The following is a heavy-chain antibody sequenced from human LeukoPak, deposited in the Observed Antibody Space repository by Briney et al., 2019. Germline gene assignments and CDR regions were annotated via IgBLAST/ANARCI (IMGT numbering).Heavy chain of an antibody. Sequence: PSETLSLTCTVSGGSITTYYWSWIRQPAGKGLEWIGRISTSGRTNYNPSLKSRITISVDTSQNQFSLKLSSVTAADTAVYYCARDGYSGSDALWGQGTLVTVSS. CDR3: ARDGYSGSDAL. CDR1: GGSITTYY. V-gene: IGHV4-4*07. J-gene: IGHJ4*02. CDR2: ISTSGRT. D-gene: IGHD5-12*01.